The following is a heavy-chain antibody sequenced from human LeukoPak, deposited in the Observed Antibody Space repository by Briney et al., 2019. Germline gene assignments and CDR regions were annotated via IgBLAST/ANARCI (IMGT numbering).Heavy chain of an antibody. Sequence: SSETLSLTCAVSGYSISRGYSWGWIRQPPGMGLEWIGNMYHSESTHYNPSLKSRVTISADTSKNQFSLKLSSVTAADTAVYYCARFDHVWETHGMDAFDLWGQGTMVTVSP. J-gene: IGHJ3*01. CDR1: GYSISRGYS. D-gene: IGHD3-16*01. V-gene: IGHV4-38-2*01. CDR2: MYHSEST. CDR3: ARFDHVWETHGMDAFDL.